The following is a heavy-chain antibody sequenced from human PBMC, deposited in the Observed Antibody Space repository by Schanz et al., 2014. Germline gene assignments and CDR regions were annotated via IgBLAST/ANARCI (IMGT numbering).Heavy chain of an antibody. V-gene: IGHV1-46*01. J-gene: IGHJ6*02. CDR3: ARAKRFGDMDV. CDR2: INPSGGST. CDR1: GYTFISYG. Sequence: QVQLVQSGAEVKKPGASVKVSCKASGYTFISYGISWVRQAPGQGLEWMGMINPSGGSTTYAQKFQGRVTMTRDTSTSTVYMELSSLRSDDTAVYYCARAKRFGDMDVWGQGTTVTVSS. D-gene: IGHD3-10*01.